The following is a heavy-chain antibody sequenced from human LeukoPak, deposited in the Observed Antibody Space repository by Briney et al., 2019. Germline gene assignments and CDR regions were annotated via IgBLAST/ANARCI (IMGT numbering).Heavy chain of an antibody. D-gene: IGHD5/OR15-5a*01. J-gene: IGHJ4*02. CDR1: GFTFSSYA. V-gene: IGHV3-23*01. CDR3: AKKWGVYSPFDS. CDR2: LNGGGDIT. Sequence: PGGSLRLSCAASGFTFSSYAMPWVRQAPGKGLEWVSTLNGGGDITKYADSVRGRFTISRDNSKNTLYLQMNSLRAEDTAVYYCAKKWGVYSPFDSWGQGTLVTVSS.